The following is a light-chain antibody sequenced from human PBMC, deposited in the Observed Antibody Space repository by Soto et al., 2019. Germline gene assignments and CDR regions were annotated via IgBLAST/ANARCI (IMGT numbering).Light chain of an antibody. CDR1: QSVLSSSNNKNY. CDR2: WAS. J-gene: IGKJ1*01. V-gene: IGKV4-1*01. CDR3: QQYYSASRT. Sequence: DIVMTQCPDSLAVSLGERATINCKSSQSVLSSSNNKNYLAWYQQKPGQPPVLLISWASTRESGVPDRFSGSGSGTDFTLTISSLQAEDVAVYDWQQYYSASRTFGQGTKVEIK.